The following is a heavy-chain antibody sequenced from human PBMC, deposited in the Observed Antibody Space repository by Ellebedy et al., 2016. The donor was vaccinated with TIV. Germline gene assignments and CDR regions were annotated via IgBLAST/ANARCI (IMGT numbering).Heavy chain of an antibody. D-gene: IGHD3-10*01. CDR3: ARGRRGIWFGELGGNYYYMDV. V-gene: IGHV1-69*13. CDR1: GGTFSSYA. J-gene: IGHJ6*03. Sequence: SVKVSCXASGGTFSSYAISWVRQAPGQGLEWMGGIIPIFGTANYAQKFQGRVTITADESTSTAYMELSSLRSEDTAVYYCARGRRGIWFGELGGNYYYMDVWGKGTTVTASS. CDR2: IIPIFGTA.